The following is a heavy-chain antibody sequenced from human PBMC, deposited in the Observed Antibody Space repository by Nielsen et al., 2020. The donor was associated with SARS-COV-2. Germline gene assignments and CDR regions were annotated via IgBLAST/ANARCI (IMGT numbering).Heavy chain of an antibody. CDR3: ARVIGSSAWADY. D-gene: IGHD2-2*01. CDR2: IFPDDSDT. V-gene: IGHV5-51*01. J-gene: IGHJ4*02. CDR1: EDSFTKYW. Sequence: GESLKISCKGSEDSFTKYWIAWVRQTPGNGLEWMASIFPDDSDTRYSPSFRGQVTVSADKSINTAYLQWDSLKASDTGMYYCARVIGSSAWADYWGQGTLVSVSA.